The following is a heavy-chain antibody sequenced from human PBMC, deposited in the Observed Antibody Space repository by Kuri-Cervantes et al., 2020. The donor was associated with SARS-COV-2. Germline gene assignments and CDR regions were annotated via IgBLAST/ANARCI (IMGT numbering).Heavy chain of an antibody. CDR3: ARVGGRDIVATDWYFDL. D-gene: IGHD5-12*01. CDR1: GFTFSSYA. V-gene: IGHV3-64*01. Sequence: GESLKISCAASGFTFSSYAMHWVRQAPGKGLEYVSAISSNGGSTYYANSVKGRFTISRDNAKNSLYLQMNSLRAEDTAVYYCARVGGRDIVATDWYFDLWGRGTLVTVSS. J-gene: IGHJ2*01. CDR2: ISSNGGST.